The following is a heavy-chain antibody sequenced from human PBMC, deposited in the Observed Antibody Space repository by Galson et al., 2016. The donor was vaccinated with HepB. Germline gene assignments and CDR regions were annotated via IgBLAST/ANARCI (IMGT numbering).Heavy chain of an antibody. Sequence: SETLSLTCNVSGGSISRYYWSWIRQPPGKGLEWIGYIYYTGSINYNPSLKSRATISVDRSKNQVSLNLSFVTAADTAVYYCARDGYYSGMDVWGQGTTVTVSS. CDR3: ARDGYYSGMDV. J-gene: IGHJ6*02. CDR2: IYYTGSI. CDR1: GGSISRYY. V-gene: IGHV4-59*01.